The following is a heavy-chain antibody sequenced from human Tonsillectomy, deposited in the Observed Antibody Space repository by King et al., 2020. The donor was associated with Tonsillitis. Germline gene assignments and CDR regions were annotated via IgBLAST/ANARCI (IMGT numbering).Heavy chain of an antibody. CDR1: GFTFSTYW. J-gene: IGHJ6*02. CDR2: IKQDGSEK. CDR3: ARDFRRIVLMVYADTPVFDYYGMDV. Sequence: VQLVESGGGLVQPGGSLRLSCAASGFTFSTYWMSWVRQAPGKGLEWVANIKQDGSEKYYVDSVKGRFTISRDNAKNSLFLQMNSLRAEDTAVYYCARDFRRIVLMVYADTPVFDYYGMDVWGQGTTVTVSS. D-gene: IGHD2-8*01. V-gene: IGHV3-7*01.